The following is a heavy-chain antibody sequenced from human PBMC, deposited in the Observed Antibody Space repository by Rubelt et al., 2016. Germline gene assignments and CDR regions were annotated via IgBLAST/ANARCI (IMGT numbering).Heavy chain of an antibody. D-gene: IGHD6-19*01. CDR3: ARGKTDSSGWTSFDY. Sequence: QVQLQQWGAGLLKPSETLSLTCAVYGGSFSGYYWSWIRQPPGKGLEWIGEINHSGSTNYNPSLKSRVTISVDTSNDQFSLKLSSVTAADTAVYYCARGKTDSSGWTSFDYWGQGTLVTVSS. CDR2: INHSGST. CDR1: GGSFSGYY. J-gene: IGHJ4*02. V-gene: IGHV4-34*01.